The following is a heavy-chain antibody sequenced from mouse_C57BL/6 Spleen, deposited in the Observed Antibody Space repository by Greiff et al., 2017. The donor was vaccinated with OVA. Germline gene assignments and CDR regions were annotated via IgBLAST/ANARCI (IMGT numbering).Heavy chain of an antibody. V-gene: IGHV5-12*01. Sequence: EVQLQESGGGLVQPGGSLKLSCAASGFTFSDYYMYWVRQTPEKRLEWVAYISNGGGSTYYPDTVKGRFTISRDNAKNTLYLQMSRLKSEDTAMYYCARPYSNYGAMDYWGQGTSVTVSS. CDR2: ISNGGGST. CDR1: GFTFSDYY. D-gene: IGHD2-5*01. J-gene: IGHJ4*01. CDR3: ARPYSNYGAMDY.